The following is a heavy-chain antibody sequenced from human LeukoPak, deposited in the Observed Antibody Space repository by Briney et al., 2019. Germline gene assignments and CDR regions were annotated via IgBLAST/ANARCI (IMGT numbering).Heavy chain of an antibody. Sequence: SETLSLTCAVYGGSFSGYYWSWIRQPPGKGLEWIGEINHSGSTNYNPSLKSRVTISVDPYKNEFSLKLSSVTAADTAVYYCESGWVRTVFDYWGQGTVVTV. CDR2: INHSGST. V-gene: IGHV4-34*01. J-gene: IGHJ4*02. CDR3: ESGWVRTVFDY. CDR1: GGSFSGYY. D-gene: IGHD4-23*01.